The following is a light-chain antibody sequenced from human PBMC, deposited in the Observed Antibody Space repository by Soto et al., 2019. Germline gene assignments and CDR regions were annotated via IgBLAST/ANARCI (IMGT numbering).Light chain of an antibody. CDR3: QQYGTSEII. J-gene: IGKJ5*01. Sequence: EIVLSQSPGTLSLSPGERATLSCRASQSVSSSSLAWYQQNPGQAPRLLIYEASSRATGIPDRFSGSGSGTDFTLTISRLEPEDFAVYYCQQYGTSEIIFGQGTRLEI. CDR2: EAS. V-gene: IGKV3-20*01. CDR1: QSVSSSS.